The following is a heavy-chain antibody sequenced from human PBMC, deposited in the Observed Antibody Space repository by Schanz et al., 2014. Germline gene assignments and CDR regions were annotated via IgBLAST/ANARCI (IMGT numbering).Heavy chain of an antibody. D-gene: IGHD1-1*01. V-gene: IGHV3-23*01. CDR1: GFTFNSYA. CDR3: ARGTDWNLHY. CDR2: ISHSGGSK. Sequence: DVQLLESGGGLVQPGGSLRLSCAASGFTFNSYAMTGVRQAPGKGLEWVSSISHSGGSKYYADSVKGRFTISRDSGQNSLYLQMNSLRAGDTAVYYCARGTDWNLHYWGQGALVTVSS. J-gene: IGHJ4*02.